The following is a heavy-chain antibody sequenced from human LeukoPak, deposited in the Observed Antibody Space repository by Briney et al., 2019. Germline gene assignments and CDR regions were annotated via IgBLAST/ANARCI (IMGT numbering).Heavy chain of an antibody. V-gene: IGHV1-8*01. CDR1: GYTFTTYE. CDR2: MNHNSGNT. CDR3: ARGPNKSDGGNSGSAWFDP. J-gene: IGHJ5*02. D-gene: IGHD4-23*01. Sequence: GASVQVSCKASGYTFTTYEFNWLRPATGQGLEWMGWMNHNSGNTGYAQKFQGRVTMTRKTSISTAYMELSSLRSEDTAVYYRARGPNKSDGGNSGSAWFDPWGQGTLVTVSS.